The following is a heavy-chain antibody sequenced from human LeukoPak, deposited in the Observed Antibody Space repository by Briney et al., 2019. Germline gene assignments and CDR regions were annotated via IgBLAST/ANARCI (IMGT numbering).Heavy chain of an antibody. J-gene: IGHJ4*02. D-gene: IGHD6-19*01. CDR3: ARGSGSGWSWGTNYFDY. Sequence: AGGSLTLSCAASGFTFSTYSINWVRQAPGKGLEWVSSISSCSTYIYYADSVKGRFTISRDNAKNSLSLQMNSLRADDTAVYYCARGSGSGWSWGTNYFDYWGQGSLVTVSS. CDR1: GFTFSTYS. V-gene: IGHV3-21*01. CDR2: ISSCSTYI.